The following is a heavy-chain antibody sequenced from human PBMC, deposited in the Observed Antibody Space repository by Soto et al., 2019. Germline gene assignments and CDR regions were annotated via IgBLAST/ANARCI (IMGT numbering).Heavy chain of an antibody. CDR1: GFSLSTSGVG. J-gene: IGHJ5*02. Sequence: QITLKESGPTLVKPTQTLTLTCTFSGFSLSTSGVGVGWIRQPPGKALEWLALLYWDDDKPYSPSLKRRHTITEEASKNQVVLTMTTMDRVDTSTYYCAHSLNDYVWGTNCCDPRGQGTVVTLSS. CDR3: AHSLNDYVWGTNCCDP. CDR2: LYWDDDK. D-gene: IGHD3-16*01. V-gene: IGHV2-5*02.